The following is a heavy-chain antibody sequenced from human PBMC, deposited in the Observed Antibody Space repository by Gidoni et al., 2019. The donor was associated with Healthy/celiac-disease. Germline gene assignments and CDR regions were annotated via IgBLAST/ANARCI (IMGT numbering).Heavy chain of an antibody. CDR2: IYYSGST. CDR1: GGSISSYY. D-gene: IGHD3-22*01. Sequence: QVQLQESGPGLVKPSETLSLTCTVSGGSISSYYWSWIRQPPGKGLEWIGYIYYSGSTNYNPSLNSRVTISVDTSKNQFSLKLSSVTAADTAVYYCAREIANWFDPWGQGTLVTVSS. CDR3: AREIANWFDP. J-gene: IGHJ5*02. V-gene: IGHV4-59*12.